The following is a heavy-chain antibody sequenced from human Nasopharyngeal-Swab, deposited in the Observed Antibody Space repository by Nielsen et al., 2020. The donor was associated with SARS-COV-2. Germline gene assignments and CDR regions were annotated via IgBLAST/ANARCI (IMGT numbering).Heavy chain of an antibody. CDR2: INHSGST. CDR1: GGSFSGYY. J-gene: IGHJ5*02. Sequence: SETLSLTCAVYGGSFSGYYWSWIRQPPGKGLEWIGEINHSGSTNYNPSLKCRVTISVDTSKNQFSLKLSSVTAADTAVYYCARFIVVVPAATHWFDPWGQGTLVTVSS. V-gene: IGHV4-34*01. D-gene: IGHD2-2*01. CDR3: ARFIVVVPAATHWFDP.